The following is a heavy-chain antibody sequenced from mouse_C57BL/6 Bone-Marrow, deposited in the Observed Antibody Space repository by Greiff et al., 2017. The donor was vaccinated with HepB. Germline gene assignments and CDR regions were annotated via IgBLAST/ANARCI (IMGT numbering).Heavy chain of an antibody. CDR2: IDPSDSYT. Sequence: QVQLQQPGAELVMPGASVKLSCKASGYTFTSYWMHWVKQRPGQGLEWIGEIDPSDSYTNYNQKFKGKSTLTVDKSSSTAYMQLSSLTSEDSAVYYCARSRVATRYFDVWGTGTTVTVSS. V-gene: IGHV1-69*01. J-gene: IGHJ1*03. CDR1: GYTFTSYW. D-gene: IGHD1-1*01. CDR3: ARSRVATRYFDV.